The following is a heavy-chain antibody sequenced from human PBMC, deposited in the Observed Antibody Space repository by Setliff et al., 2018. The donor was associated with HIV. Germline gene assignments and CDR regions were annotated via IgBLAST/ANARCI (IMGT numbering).Heavy chain of an antibody. CDR2: VYADGRT. J-gene: IGHJ5*02. D-gene: IGHD3-16*01. CDR1: GFTVSGNY. V-gene: IGHV3-53*01. Sequence: GGSLRLSCVGSGFTVSGNYLSWVRQAPGKGLEWVSGVYADGRTHYADSVKGLFTLSRDNSKNMMHLQMNGLRPEDTAVYYCAKGVKWLDPWGQGTLVTVSS. CDR3: AKGVKWLDP.